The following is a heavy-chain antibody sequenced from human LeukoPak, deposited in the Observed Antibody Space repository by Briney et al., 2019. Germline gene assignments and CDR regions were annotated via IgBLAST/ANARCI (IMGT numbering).Heavy chain of an antibody. CDR3: AKDRLGALLYFDS. CDR2: LSASGGST. D-gene: IGHD1-26*01. V-gene: IGHV3-23*01. J-gene: IGHJ4*02. CDR1: GFTFSSYA. Sequence: GGSLRLSCAASGFTFSSYAMSWVRQAPGKGLEWVSALSASGGSTYYADSVKGRFTISRDNSMNTLYLQMNSLRAEDTAVYSCAKDRLGALLYFDSWGQGTLVTVSS.